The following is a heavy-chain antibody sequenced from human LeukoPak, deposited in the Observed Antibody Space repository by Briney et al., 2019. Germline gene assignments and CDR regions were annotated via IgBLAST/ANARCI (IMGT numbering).Heavy chain of an antibody. Sequence: QSGGSLRLSCAASGFTFSSYAMSWVRQAPGKGLEWVSAISGSGGSTYYADSVKGRFTISRDNSKNTLYLQMNSLRAEDTAVYYCAKASTSCYDPPYYYYYYYMDVWGKGTTVTVSS. D-gene: IGHD2-2*01. V-gene: IGHV3-23*01. J-gene: IGHJ6*03. CDR1: GFTFSSYA. CDR3: AKASTSCYDPPYYYYYYYMDV. CDR2: ISGSGGST.